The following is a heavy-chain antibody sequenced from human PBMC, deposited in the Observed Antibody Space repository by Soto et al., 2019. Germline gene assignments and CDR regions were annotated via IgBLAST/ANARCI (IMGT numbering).Heavy chain of an antibody. D-gene: IGHD3-16*01. J-gene: IGHJ4*02. CDR1: GYTFTKYG. CDR2: ISGSSGNA. V-gene: IGHV1-18*01. CDR3: AREMAGLGGEYDY. Sequence: QVQLVQSGAEVKNPGASVKVSCKTSGYTFTKYGVGWVRQAPGQGLEWMGWISGSSGNANYAEKVQGRITLTTDTSTSTAYIKLRSLRSDDTAVYYCAREMAGLGGEYDYWGQGTLVTVSS.